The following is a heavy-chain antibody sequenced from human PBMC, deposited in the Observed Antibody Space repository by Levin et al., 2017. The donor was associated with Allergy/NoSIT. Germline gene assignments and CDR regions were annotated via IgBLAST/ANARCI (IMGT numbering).Heavy chain of an antibody. CDR2: IFPRDSDT. Sequence: GESLKISCKGSGYTFTSYWIAWLRQMPGKGLEWMGIIFPRDSDTRYSPSFQGHVTISADKSIGTAYLQWSSLKASDTAMYYCARIPTMYSSSWAGYFDYWGQGTLVTVSS. CDR3: ARIPTMYSSSWAGYFDY. V-gene: IGHV5-51*01. D-gene: IGHD6-13*01. CDR1: GYTFTSYW. J-gene: IGHJ4*02.